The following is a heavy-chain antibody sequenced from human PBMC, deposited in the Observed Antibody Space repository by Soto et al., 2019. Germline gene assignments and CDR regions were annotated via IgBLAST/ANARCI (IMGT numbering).Heavy chain of an antibody. Sequence: PSETLSLTCAVYGGSFSGYYWSWSRQPPGKGLEWIGEINHSGSTNYNPSLKSRVTISVDTSKNQFSLKLSSVTAADTAVYYCARWELPTMYAFDIWGQGTMVTVS. CDR3: ARWELPTMYAFDI. CDR2: INHSGST. D-gene: IGHD1-26*01. J-gene: IGHJ3*02. CDR1: GGSFSGYY. V-gene: IGHV4-34*01.